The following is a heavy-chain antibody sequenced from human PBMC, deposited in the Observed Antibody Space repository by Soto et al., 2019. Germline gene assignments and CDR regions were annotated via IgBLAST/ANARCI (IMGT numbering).Heavy chain of an antibody. J-gene: IGHJ6*03. V-gene: IGHV3-23*01. Sequence: LGGSLRLSCAASGFTFSSYAMSWVRQAPGKGLECVSGISGSGGSTYYADSVKGRFTISRDNSKNTVYLQMGSLRPEDTAVYYCARRARPDFYYMDVWGKGTTVTVSS. CDR2: ISGSGGST. CDR1: GFTFSSYA. CDR3: ARRARPDFYYMDV. D-gene: IGHD6-6*01.